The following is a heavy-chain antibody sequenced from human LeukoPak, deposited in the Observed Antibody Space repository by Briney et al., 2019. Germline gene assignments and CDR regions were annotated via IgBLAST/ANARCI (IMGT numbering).Heavy chain of an antibody. D-gene: IGHD4-17*01. J-gene: IGHJ3*02. CDR1: GGSISSYY. V-gene: IGHV4-59*03. Sequence: SETLSLTYTVSGGSISSYYWSWIRQPPGKGLEWIGYIYYSGSTNYNPSLKSRVTMSLDTSKNQLSLKLSSVTAADTAVYYCANGQSYASFDMWGQGTMVTVSS. CDR2: IYYSGST. CDR3: ANGQSYASFDM.